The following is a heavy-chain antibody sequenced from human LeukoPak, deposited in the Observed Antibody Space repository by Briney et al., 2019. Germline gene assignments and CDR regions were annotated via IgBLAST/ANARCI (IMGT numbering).Heavy chain of an antibody. CDR1: GFTFSSYS. Sequence: GGSLRLSCAASGFTFSSYSMNWVRQAPGKGLEWVSSISSSSSYIYYADSVKGRFTISRDNAKNSLYLQMNSLRAEDTAVYYCARGGYCSGGSCYKGVDYWGQGTLVTVSS. V-gene: IGHV3-21*04. J-gene: IGHJ4*02. D-gene: IGHD2-15*01. CDR2: ISSSSSYI. CDR3: ARGGYCSGGSCYKGVDY.